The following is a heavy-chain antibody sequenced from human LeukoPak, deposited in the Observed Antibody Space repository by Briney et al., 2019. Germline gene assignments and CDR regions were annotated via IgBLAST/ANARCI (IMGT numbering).Heavy chain of an antibody. D-gene: IGHD4-23*01. Sequence: SETLSLTCAVYGGSFSGYYWSWIRQPPGKGLEWIGEINHSGSTNYNPSLKSRVTISVDTSKNQFSLKLSSVTAADTAVYYCARGGGNRHVSGSIDYWSQGTLVTVSS. CDR1: GGSFSGYY. J-gene: IGHJ4*02. CDR2: INHSGST. CDR3: ARGGGNRHVSGSIDY. V-gene: IGHV4-34*01.